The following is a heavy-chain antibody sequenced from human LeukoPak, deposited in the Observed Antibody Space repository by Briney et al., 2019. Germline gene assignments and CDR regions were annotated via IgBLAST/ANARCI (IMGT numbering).Heavy chain of an antibody. J-gene: IGHJ4*02. CDR2: IKQDGSEK. Sequence: GGSLRLSCAASGFTFSSYWMSWVRQAPGKGLEWVANIKQDGSEKYYMDSVKGRFTISRDNAKNSLYLQMNSLRVEDTAVYYCARDRGYCSGGSCYVDYWGQGTLVTVSS. CDR3: ARDRGYCSGGSCYVDY. V-gene: IGHV3-7*01. CDR1: GFTFSSYW. D-gene: IGHD2-15*01.